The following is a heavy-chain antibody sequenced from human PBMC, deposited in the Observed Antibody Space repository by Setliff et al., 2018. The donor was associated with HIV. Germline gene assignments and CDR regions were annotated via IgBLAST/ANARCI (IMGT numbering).Heavy chain of an antibody. J-gene: IGHJ4*02. D-gene: IGHD3-22*01. Sequence: GGSLRLSCAASGFTFSSFAMAWVRQAPGRGLEWVSAIAADDSVRSYADSARGRFTNSRDNYLSTLYLQMNSLRAADTAVYYCAKRVTATSPSWLDYWGQGTLVTVSS. V-gene: IGHV3-23*01. CDR3: AKRVTATSPSWLDY. CDR2: IAADDSVR. CDR1: GFTFSSFA.